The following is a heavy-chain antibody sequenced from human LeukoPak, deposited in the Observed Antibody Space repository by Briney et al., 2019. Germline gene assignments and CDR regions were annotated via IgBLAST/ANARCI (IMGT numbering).Heavy chain of an antibody. CDR3: AKCPHYDGSGFYFDY. CDR2: ITGNVGRA. D-gene: IGHD3-22*01. CDR1: GFTFTNFA. V-gene: IGHV3-23*01. J-gene: IGHJ4*02. Sequence: GGSLRPSCAVSGFTFTNFAMDWVRQAPGKGLEWVSSITGNVGRAYYADSVKGRFTISRDNSMNTLHLQMNSLRAEDTAVYYCAKCPHYDGSGFYFDYWGQGALVTVSS.